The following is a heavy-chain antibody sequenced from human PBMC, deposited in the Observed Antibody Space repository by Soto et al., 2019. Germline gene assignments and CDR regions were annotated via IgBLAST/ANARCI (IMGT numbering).Heavy chain of an antibody. J-gene: IGHJ6*02. V-gene: IGHV1-69*01. CDR1: GGTFSSYA. D-gene: IGHD6-6*01. CDR2: IIPIFGTA. CDR3: ARARSQQLVEGYYYGMDV. Sequence: QVQLVQSGAEVKKPGSSVKVSCKASGGTFSSYAISWVRQAPGQGLEWMGGIIPIFGTANYAQKFQGRVTITADESTSTAYMELSSLRSEDTAVYYGARARSQQLVEGYYYGMDVWGQGTTVTVSS.